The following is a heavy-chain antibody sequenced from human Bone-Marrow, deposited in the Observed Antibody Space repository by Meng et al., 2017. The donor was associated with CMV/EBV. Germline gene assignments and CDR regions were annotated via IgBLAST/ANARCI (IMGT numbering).Heavy chain of an antibody. CDR1: GFTFSNYA. V-gene: IGHV3-23*03. CDR2: IYHDGSSA. Sequence: GGSLRLSCAASGFTFSNYAMTWVRQVPGKGLEWVSVIYHDGSSAYYADSVKGRFTISRDNSKNTLYLQMNALRVEDTAKYYCAKGRYCGPDSCSNTPDYWGQGTLVTVSS. D-gene: IGHD2-15*01. CDR3: AKGRYCGPDSCSNTPDY. J-gene: IGHJ4*02.